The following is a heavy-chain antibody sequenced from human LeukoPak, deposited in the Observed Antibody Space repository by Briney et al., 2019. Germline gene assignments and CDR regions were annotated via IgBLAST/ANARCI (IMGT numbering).Heavy chain of an antibody. D-gene: IGHD4-17*01. CDR1: GFTFSSYA. Sequence: PGGSLRLSCAASGFTFSSYAMSWVRQAPGKGLEWVSAISGSGGSTYYADSVKGRFTISRDNSKNTLYLQMNSLRAEDTAVYYCATHRSYGGNSGFDYWGQGTLVTVSS. CDR3: ATHRSYGGNSGFDY. J-gene: IGHJ4*02. V-gene: IGHV3-23*01. CDR2: ISGSGGST.